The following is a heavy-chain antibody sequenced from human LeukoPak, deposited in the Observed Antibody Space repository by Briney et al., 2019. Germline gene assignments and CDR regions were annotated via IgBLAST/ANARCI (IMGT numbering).Heavy chain of an antibody. J-gene: IGHJ4*02. D-gene: IGHD4-17*01. V-gene: IGHV4-4*07. CDR3: AREYGDLDY. Sequence: SETLSLTCTVSGGSISGFYWSWIRQPAGKGLEWIGRINPNGGTNYNPSLKSRVTMSTDTSSNKFSLKLRSVTTADTAVYYCAREYGDLDYWGRGTLVTVSS. CDR1: GGSISGFY. CDR2: INPNGGT.